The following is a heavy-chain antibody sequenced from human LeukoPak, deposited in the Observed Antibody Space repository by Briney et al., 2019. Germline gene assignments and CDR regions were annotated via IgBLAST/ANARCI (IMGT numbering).Heavy chain of an antibody. CDR3: ARGQVPAARGYNWFDP. J-gene: IGHJ5*02. V-gene: IGHV4-34*01. Sequence: SETLSLTCAVYGWSFNDYYWNWIRQPPGKGLEWIGEINARGHTNYNPSLKSRVTISVDTSKKQFSLRLTSMIAADTALYYCARGQVPAARGYNWFDPWGQGTLVTVSS. CDR2: INARGHT. CDR1: GWSFNDYY. D-gene: IGHD2-2*01.